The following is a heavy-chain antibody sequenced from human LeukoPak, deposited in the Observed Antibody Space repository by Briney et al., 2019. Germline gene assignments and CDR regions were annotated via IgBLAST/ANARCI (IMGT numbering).Heavy chain of an antibody. J-gene: IGHJ4*02. V-gene: IGHV3-30-3*01. CDR3: ARAMVRGIPFDY. Sequence: GGSLRLSCAASGFAFSTYAMHWVRQAPGKGPQWMTVISNDGNTKYYADSVKGRLTISRDNSKSTLYLQINSLSAEDTAVYYCARAMVRGIPFDYWGQGTLVTVSS. D-gene: IGHD3-10*01. CDR1: GFAFSTYA. CDR2: ISNDGNTK.